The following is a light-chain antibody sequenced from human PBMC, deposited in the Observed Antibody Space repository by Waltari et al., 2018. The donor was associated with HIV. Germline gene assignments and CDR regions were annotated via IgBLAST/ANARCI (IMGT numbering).Light chain of an antibody. Sequence: QSVLAQPPSVSGTPGQRVTISCSGTTSNIGTNVVNWYKQFPGTAPKHRIASKHQRPSGVPDRFSGFKSGTSASLAINGLQSEDEADYYCATWDDTPTGHVLFGGGTKVTVL. CDR2: SKH. J-gene: IGLJ2*01. V-gene: IGLV1-44*01. CDR1: TSNIGTNV. CDR3: ATWDDTPTGHVL.